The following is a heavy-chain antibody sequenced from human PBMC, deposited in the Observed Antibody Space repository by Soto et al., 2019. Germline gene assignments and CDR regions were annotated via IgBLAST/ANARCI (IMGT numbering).Heavy chain of an antibody. CDR2: ISYDGSNK. Sequence: PGGSLRLSCAASGFTFSSYAMHWVRQAPGKGLEWVAVISYDGSNKYYADSVKGRFTISRDNSKNTLYLQMNSLRAEDTAVYYCARDRLRYFDWLLDFDYWGQGTLVTVSS. V-gene: IGHV3-30-3*01. J-gene: IGHJ4*02. CDR3: ARDRLRYFDWLLDFDY. D-gene: IGHD3-9*01. CDR1: GFTFSSYA.